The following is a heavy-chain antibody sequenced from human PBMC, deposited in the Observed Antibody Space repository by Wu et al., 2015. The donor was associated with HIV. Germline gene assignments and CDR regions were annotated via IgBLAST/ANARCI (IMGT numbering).Heavy chain of an antibody. CDR3: TRSSFAGSSDTWYSVDK. CDR2: IVPLFDAP. V-gene: IGHV1-69*13. Sequence: QIQLVQSGAEVKKPGASVKVSCKASGYSFSDYHIHWVRQAPGQGLEWMDRIVPLFDAPNYAQRFHDRLAITADGSTTTAYMELRNLRSEDTAVYFCTRSSFAGSSDTWYSVDKWGQGTLVTVSS. D-gene: IGHD6-13*01. CDR1: GYSFSDYH. J-gene: IGHJ4*02.